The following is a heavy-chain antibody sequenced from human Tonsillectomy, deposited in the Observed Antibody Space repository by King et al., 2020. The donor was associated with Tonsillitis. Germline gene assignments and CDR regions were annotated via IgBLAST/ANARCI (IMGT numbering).Heavy chain of an antibody. CDR1: GYTLTELS. CDR3: ATVRSVYYDSSGYYSNWFDP. J-gene: IGHJ5*02. D-gene: IGHD3-22*01. CDR2: FDPEDGET. Sequence: VQLVESGAEVKKPGASVKVSCKVSGYTLTELSMHWVRQAPGKGLEWMGGFDPEDGETIYAQQFQGRVTMTEDTSTDTAYMELSSLRSEDTAVYYCATVRSVYYDSSGYYSNWFDPWGQGTLVTVSS. V-gene: IGHV1-24*01.